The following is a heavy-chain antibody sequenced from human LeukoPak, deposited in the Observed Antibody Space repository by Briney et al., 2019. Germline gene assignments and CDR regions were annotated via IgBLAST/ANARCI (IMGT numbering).Heavy chain of an antibody. CDR2: IYPGDSDT. CDR3: ARLYGSGKTLDS. Sequence: PGKSLQISCKGSGYSFTSYWIASLRKMPGKGLEWMGIIYPGDSDTIFSPSFLGQVTISADRSISTAYVQWSSLRASDTAMYYCARLYGSGKTLDSWGQGTLVTVSS. CDR1: GYSFTSYW. D-gene: IGHD3-10*01. V-gene: IGHV5-51*01. J-gene: IGHJ4*02.